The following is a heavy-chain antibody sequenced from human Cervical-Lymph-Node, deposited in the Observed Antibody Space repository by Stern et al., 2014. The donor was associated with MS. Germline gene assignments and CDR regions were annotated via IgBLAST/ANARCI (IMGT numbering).Heavy chain of an antibody. CDR1: GFTFSTYW. CDR2: IKQDGSEK. D-gene: IGHD3-3*01. CDR3: ARQPGWTRRSVFDM. V-gene: IGHV3-7*01. J-gene: IGHJ3*02. Sequence: EVQLVESGGGLVQPGGSLRLSCAASGFTFSTYWMSWVRQAPGKGLERVAKIKQDGSEKDYVDSVKGRFTISRDNAMNSLFLRMNSLRAEDTAFYYCARQPGWTRRSVFDMWGQGTMVTVSS.